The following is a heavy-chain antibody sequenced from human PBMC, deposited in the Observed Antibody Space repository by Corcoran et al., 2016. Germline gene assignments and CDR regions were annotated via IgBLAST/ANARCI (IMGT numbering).Heavy chain of an antibody. CDR3: ARGSSSGSYGMDV. V-gene: IGHV1-18*01. Sequence: QVQLVQSGAEVKKPGASLKVSCKASGYTFTGYDISWLRQAPGHGLEWVGWISTYNGNTNYVEKLQGRVTMTTDTSTSTAYMELRSLGSDDTAVYYWARGSSSGSYGMDVWGQGTTVTVSS. CDR1: GYTFTGYD. D-gene: IGHD3-10*01. CDR2: ISTYNGNT. J-gene: IGHJ6*02.